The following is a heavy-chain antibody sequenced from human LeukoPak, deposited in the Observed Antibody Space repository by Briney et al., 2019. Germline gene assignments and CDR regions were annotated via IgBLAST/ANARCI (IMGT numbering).Heavy chain of an antibody. J-gene: IGHJ3*02. CDR1: GDTFTGYY. CDR3: AKVIHGAVTFDI. V-gene: IGHV1-2*02. CDR2: INPDSGDT. D-gene: IGHD4-17*01. Sequence: ASVKVSCKASGDTFTGYYMHWVRQAPGQGLEWMGWINPDSGDTNYAQRFQGRVTMTRDTSISTAYMELSRLTSDDTAMYYCAKVIHGAVTFDIWGQGTMVTVSS.